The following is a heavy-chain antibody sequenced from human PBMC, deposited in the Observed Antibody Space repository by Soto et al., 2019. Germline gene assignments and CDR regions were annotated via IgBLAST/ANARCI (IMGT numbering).Heavy chain of an antibody. CDR2: IYSGGYT. CDR1: GFTVSNNY. D-gene: IGHD3-10*01. J-gene: IGHJ4*02. CDR3: ATPPGGGGY. Sequence: EVQLVESGGGLIQPGGSLRLSCAVSGFTVSNNYMSWVRQAPGKGLEGVSVIYSGGYTAYGDSVKGRFTISRDNSKNTPCFQMNGLGPDGTAGFSGATPPGGGGYWGQGTLVTVSS. V-gene: IGHV3-53*01.